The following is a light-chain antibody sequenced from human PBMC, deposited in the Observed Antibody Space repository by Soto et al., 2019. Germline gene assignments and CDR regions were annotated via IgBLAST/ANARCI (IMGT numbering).Light chain of an antibody. CDR2: DAS. Sequence: DIPVTQSPSTLSASVGDRVTITCGASQSIGTWLAWYQQKPGKAPKLLIFDASTLESGVTSRFSGSGSGTDFTLTISSLQPDDFATYYCQQYSDSSGAFGQGTRVEIK. CDR1: QSIGTW. CDR3: QQYSDSSGA. V-gene: IGKV1-5*01. J-gene: IGKJ1*01.